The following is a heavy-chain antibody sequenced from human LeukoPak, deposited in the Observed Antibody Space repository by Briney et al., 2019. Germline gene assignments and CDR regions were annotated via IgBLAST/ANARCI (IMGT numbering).Heavy chain of an antibody. CDR2: INHSGST. CDR3: ARDSRRITIFGVVIGNWFDP. Sequence: KPSGTLSLTCAVYGGSFSGYYWSWIRQPPGKGLEWIGEINHSGSTNYNPSLKSRVTISVDTSKNQFSLKLSSVTAADTAVYYCARDSRRITIFGVVIGNWFDPWGQGTLVTVSS. V-gene: IGHV4-34*01. D-gene: IGHD3-3*01. CDR1: GGSFSGYY. J-gene: IGHJ5*02.